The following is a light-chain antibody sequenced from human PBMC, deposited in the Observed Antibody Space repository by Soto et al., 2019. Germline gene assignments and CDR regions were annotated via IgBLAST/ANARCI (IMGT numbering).Light chain of an antibody. J-gene: IGLJ1*01. CDR2: DVS. V-gene: IGLV2-14*01. CDR1: SSDVGDYNY. CDR3: SSYTSSGTEV. Sequence: QSALTQPASVSGSPGQSITISCTGTSSDVGDYNYVSWYQQHPGKAPKLMIYDVSNRPSGVYNRFSGSKSGNTASLTISVLQAEDDAYYYCSSYTSSGTEVFGTGTKLTVL.